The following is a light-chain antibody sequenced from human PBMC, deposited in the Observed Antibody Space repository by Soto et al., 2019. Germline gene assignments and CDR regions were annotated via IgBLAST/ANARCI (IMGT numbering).Light chain of an antibody. CDR1: QTLLYDANKKNY. V-gene: IGKV4-1*01. CDR3: HQYYYTVFT. CDR2: WAS. Sequence: SCWSGQTLLYDANKKNYLGRYQQKPGQPPKLLISWASTRESGVPDRFSGSGSGTDFTLTINNVQAEDVAVYYCHQYYYTVFTFGQGTRLDIK. J-gene: IGKJ2*01.